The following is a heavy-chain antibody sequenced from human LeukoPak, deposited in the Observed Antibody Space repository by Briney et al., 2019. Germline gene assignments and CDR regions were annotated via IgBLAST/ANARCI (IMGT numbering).Heavy chain of an antibody. D-gene: IGHD6-13*01. V-gene: IGHV4-38-2*02. CDR3: ASVGGIAAAKDY. J-gene: IGHJ4*02. Sequence: SETLSLTCTVSGYSISSGYFWGWIRQPPGKGLEWIGSIYYSGSTYYNPSLKSRVTISVDTSKNQFSLKLSSVTAADTAVYYCASVGGIAAAKDYWGQGTLVTVSS. CDR1: GYSISSGYF. CDR2: IYYSGST.